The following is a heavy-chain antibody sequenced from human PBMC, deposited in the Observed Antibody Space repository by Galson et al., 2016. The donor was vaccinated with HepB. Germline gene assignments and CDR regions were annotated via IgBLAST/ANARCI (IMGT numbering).Heavy chain of an antibody. CDR2: ISTYNGNT. CDR1: GYTFNTHG. D-gene: IGHD3-9*01. J-gene: IGHJ4*02. V-gene: IGHV1-18*01. Sequence: SVKVSCKASGYTFNTHGFNWVRQAPGQGLEWMGWISTYNGNTNYAEKFQGRVTLTTDTSTSIANVELRSLRSDDTAVYYCATGGQGILDYWGQGTLVTVSS. CDR3: ATGGQGILDY.